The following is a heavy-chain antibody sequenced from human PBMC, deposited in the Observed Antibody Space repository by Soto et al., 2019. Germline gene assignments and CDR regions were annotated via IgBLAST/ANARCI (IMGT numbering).Heavy chain of an antibody. CDR2: IIPILGIA. CDR3: AREGAIVVVPAASNDAFDI. V-gene: IGHV1-69*04. Sequence: ASVKVSCKASGGTFSSYPISWVRQAPGQGLEWMGRIIPILGIANYAQKFQGRVTITADKSTSTAYMELSSLRSEDTAVYYCAREGAIVVVPAASNDAFDIWGQGTMVTVSS. CDR1: GGTFSSYP. D-gene: IGHD2-2*01. J-gene: IGHJ3*02.